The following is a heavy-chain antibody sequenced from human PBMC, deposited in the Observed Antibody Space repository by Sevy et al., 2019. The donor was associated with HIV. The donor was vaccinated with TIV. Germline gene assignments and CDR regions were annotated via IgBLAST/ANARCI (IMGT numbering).Heavy chain of an antibody. J-gene: IGHJ5*02. Sequence: GGSLRLSCEASGFTFSSYWMSWVRQAPGKGLEWVANIKPDGSEGYYVDSVKGRFTISRDNAGNSLYLQVNSLRVEDTAVYFCVPHCGGGACSSLSWGQGTLVTVSS. CDR1: GFTFSSYW. D-gene: IGHD2-15*01. CDR3: VPHCGGGACSSLS. CDR2: IKPDGSEG. V-gene: IGHV3-7*01.